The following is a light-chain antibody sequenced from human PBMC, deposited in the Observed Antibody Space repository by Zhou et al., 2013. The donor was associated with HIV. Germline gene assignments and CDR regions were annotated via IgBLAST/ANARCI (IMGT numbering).Light chain of an antibody. CDR2: AAS. V-gene: IGKV3-15*01. CDR1: HSVSRN. CDR3: QQYGSSPLT. Sequence: DIVMTQSPATLSVSPGERATLSCRASHSVSRNLAWYQQRPGQAPRLLIYAASSRATDVPARFSGSGSGTDFTLTISRLEPEDFTVYYCQQYGSSPLTFGGGTTVEIK. J-gene: IGKJ4*01.